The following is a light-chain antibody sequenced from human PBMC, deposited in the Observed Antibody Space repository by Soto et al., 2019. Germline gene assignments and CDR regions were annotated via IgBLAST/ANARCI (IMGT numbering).Light chain of an antibody. J-gene: IGKJ4*01. Sequence: EIVLTQSPGTLYLSPGERATLSCRASQSVSSNYLAWYQQKSGQAPRLLIYDATSRATDVPDRFSGSGSGTDFTLTISRLEPEDFAVYYSQQYGYSPGLAVGGGTKVEIK. CDR2: DAT. V-gene: IGKV3-20*01. CDR3: QQYGYSPGLA. CDR1: QSVSSNY.